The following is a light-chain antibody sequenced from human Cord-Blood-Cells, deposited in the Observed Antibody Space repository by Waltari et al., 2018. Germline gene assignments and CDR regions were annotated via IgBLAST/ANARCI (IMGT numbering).Light chain of an antibody. CDR3: SSYTSSSTPYV. Sequence: QSALTQPASVSGSPGQSITISCTGTSSDVGGYNHVSWYQQHQGKAPKLMIYAVSQRPSGVSHRFSGSKSGNTASLTITGLQAEDEADYYCSSYTSSSTPYVFGTGTKVTVL. J-gene: IGLJ1*01. CDR2: AVS. CDR1: SSDVGGYNH. V-gene: IGLV2-14*01.